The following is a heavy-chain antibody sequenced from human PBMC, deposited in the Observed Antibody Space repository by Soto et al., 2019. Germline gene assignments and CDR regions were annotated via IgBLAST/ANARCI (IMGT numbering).Heavy chain of an antibody. Sequence: PGGSLRLSCAASGFTFDTCAMHWVRQAPGRGLEWVAVISYDGSNKDYADSVKGRFTISRDNSQNMVYLQMFSLRAEDTAMYYCTQDRGPASSIVRPKYFQQWGQGTLVTVSS. CDR3: TQDRGPASSIVRPKYFQQ. CDR2: ISYDGSNK. V-gene: IGHV3-30*18. D-gene: IGHD2-21*01. J-gene: IGHJ1*01. CDR1: GFTFDTCA.